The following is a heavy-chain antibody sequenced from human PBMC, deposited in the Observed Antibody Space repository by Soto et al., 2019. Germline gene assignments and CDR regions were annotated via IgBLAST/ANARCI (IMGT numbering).Heavy chain of an antibody. CDR2: INYSGST. D-gene: IGHD3-10*01. Sequence: QVQLQESGTGLVKPSQTLSLTCSVSGGSISSEGYYWSWIRQHPGKGLEWIGYINYSGSTYYNPALKSRVSISASTSKNQFSLKLNSVSAADTAVYYCTSRPGGSNPLSYWAQGTLLTFSS. CDR1: GGSISSEGYY. J-gene: IGHJ4*02. V-gene: IGHV4-31*03. CDR3: TSRPGGSNPLSY.